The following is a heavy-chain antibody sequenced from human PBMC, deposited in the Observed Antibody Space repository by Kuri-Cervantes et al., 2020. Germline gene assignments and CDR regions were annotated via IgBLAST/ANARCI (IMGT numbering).Heavy chain of an antibody. CDR2: INHSGST. Sequence: SETLSLTCAVYGGSFSGYYWSWIRQPPGKGLEWIGEINHSGSTNYNPSLKSRVTISVDTSKNQFSLKLSSVTAADTAVYYCARGSKTYYYDSRAPLDYWGQGTLVTVSS. D-gene: IGHD3-22*01. J-gene: IGHJ4*02. CDR1: GGSFSGYY. V-gene: IGHV4-34*01. CDR3: ARGSKTYYYDSRAPLDY.